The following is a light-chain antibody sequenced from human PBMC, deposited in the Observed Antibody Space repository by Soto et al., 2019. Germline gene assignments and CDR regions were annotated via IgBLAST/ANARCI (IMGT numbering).Light chain of an antibody. CDR3: VLYMRSGISV. Sequence: QAVVTQEPSFSVSPGGTVTLTCGLSSDSVSASHSPSWYQQTPGQAPRTLIYHTNTRSSGVPDRFSGSILGNRAPLTITGAQADDESDYYCVLYMRSGISVFGGGTKLTVL. J-gene: IGLJ2*01. CDR1: SDSVSASHS. CDR2: HTN. V-gene: IGLV8-61*01.